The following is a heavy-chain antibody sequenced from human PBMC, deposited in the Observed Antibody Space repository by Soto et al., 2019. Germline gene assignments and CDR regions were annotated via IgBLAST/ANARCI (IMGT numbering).Heavy chain of an antibody. D-gene: IGHD3-10*01. CDR2: ISGGAGNS. J-gene: IGHJ4*02. CDR3: VRGLLAYFDF. Sequence: RRLSCAASGFTFSNHAMSWVRQAPGKGLEWVSAISGGAGNSFYADSVKGRFTISRDNSKNTVSLQLSGLRVEDTALYYCVRGLLAYFDFWGQGTPVTVSS. CDR1: GFTFSNHA. V-gene: IGHV3-23*01.